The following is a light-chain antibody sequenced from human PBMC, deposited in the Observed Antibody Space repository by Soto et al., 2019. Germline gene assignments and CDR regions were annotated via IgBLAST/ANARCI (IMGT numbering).Light chain of an antibody. CDR1: NIGIKA. J-gene: IGLJ3*02. V-gene: IGLV3-21*02. Sequence: SYERTQPPSVSVAPGQTASITCGGDNIGIKAVHWYKQKAGQAPELVVYSDRDRPSGIPGRFSGSNSGSTATLTISRVEAGDEADYYCQVRESPSDHSVVFGGGTKVTVL. CDR2: SDR. CDR3: QVRESPSDHSVV.